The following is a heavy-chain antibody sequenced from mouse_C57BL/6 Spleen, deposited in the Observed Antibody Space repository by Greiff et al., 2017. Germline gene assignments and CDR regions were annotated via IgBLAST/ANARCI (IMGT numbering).Heavy chain of an antibody. CDR3: ARSSWALYYFDY. J-gene: IGHJ2*01. D-gene: IGHD4-1*01. CDR2: INPNNGGT. V-gene: IGHV1-26*01. CDR1: GYTFTDYY. Sequence: VQLKQSGPELVKPGASVKISCKASGYTFTDYYMNWVKQSHGKSLEWIGDINPNNGGTSYNQKFKGKATLTVDKSSSTAYMELRSLTSEDSAVYYCARSSWALYYFDYWGQGTTLTVSS.